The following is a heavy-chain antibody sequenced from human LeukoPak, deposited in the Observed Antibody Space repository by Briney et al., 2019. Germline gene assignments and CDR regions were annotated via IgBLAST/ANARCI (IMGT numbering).Heavy chain of an antibody. J-gene: IGHJ4*02. Sequence: GGSLRLSCAASGFTVITNDMTWVRQAPGKGLEWVSVLYSDGNTKYADSVQGRFTISRDNSKNTLYLEMNSLSPDDTAVYYCAKERNWGFFDYWGQGTLVTVSS. CDR2: LYSDGNT. CDR1: GFTVITND. CDR3: AKERNWGFFDY. D-gene: IGHD7-27*01. V-gene: IGHV3-53*01.